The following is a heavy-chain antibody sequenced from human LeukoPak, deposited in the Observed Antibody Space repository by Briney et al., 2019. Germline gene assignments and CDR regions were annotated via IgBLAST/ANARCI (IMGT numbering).Heavy chain of an antibody. CDR2: ISSSSSYI. J-gene: IGHJ4*02. CDR3: ARGLRELTYYFDY. CDR1: GFTFDDYG. D-gene: IGHD1-26*01. Sequence: GGSLRLSCAASGFTFDDYGMNWVRQAPGKGLEWVSSISSSSSYIYYADSVKGRFTISRDNDKNSLYLQMSSLRAEDTAVYYCARGLRELTYYFDYWGQGTLVNVSS. V-gene: IGHV3-21*01.